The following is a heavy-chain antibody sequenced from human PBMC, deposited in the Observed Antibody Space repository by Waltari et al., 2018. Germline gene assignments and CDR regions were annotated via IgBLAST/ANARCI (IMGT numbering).Heavy chain of an antibody. CDR2: ISGSGDST. Sequence: EVQLLESGGGLVQPGGSLRRSCAASGFTFSSYGMSWVRQAPGKGLGWGSAISGSGDSTYYADSVKGRFTISRDNSKNTLYLQMNSLRAEDTAVYYCAKYCSGGSCYPRYGMDVWGQGTTVTVSS. J-gene: IGHJ6*02. V-gene: IGHV3-23*01. D-gene: IGHD2-15*01. CDR3: AKYCSGGSCYPRYGMDV. CDR1: GFTFSSYG.